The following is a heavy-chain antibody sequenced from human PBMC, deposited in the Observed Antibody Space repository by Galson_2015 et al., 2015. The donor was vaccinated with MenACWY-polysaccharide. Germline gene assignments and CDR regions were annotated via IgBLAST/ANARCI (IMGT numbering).Heavy chain of an antibody. CDR1: GGPVGSSRYS. CDR3: ARNCNPWYSILPYYFDY. CDR2: FYYSGSP. D-gene: IGHD6-13*01. Sequence: ETLTLTFTVSGGPVGSSRYSWGWSRQPPGKGLEWIGSFYYSGSPYYNPSLKSRVTISVDKSKNQLSLNLNSVTASDTAVYYCARNCNPWYSILPYYFDYWGQGTLVTVSS. V-gene: IGHV4-39*01. J-gene: IGHJ4*02.